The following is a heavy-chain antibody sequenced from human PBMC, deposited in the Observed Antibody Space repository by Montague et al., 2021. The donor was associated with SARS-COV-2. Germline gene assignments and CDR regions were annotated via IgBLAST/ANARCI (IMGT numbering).Heavy chain of an antibody. CDR3: TSGREGNYNVMDV. Sequence: CAISGDSVSSNSATWNWVRQSPSRGLEWLGRTYYRSKWYNDYAVSVGGRVTINPDTSKNQFSLQLNSVTPEDTAIYYCTSGREGNYNVMDVWGQGTTATVSS. V-gene: IGHV6-1*01. CDR2: TYYRSKWYN. D-gene: IGHD1-1*01. J-gene: IGHJ6*02. CDR1: GDSVSSNSAT.